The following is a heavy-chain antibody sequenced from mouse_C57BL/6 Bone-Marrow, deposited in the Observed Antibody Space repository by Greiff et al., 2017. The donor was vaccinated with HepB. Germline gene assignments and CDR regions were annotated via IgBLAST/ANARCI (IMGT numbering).Heavy chain of an antibody. D-gene: IGHD2-5*01. CDR3: ARDYSKGFAY. J-gene: IGHJ3*01. V-gene: IGHV1-82*01. CDR2: IFPGDGDT. CDR1: GYAFSSSW. Sequence: VKLVESGPELVKPGASVKISCKASGYAFSSSWMNWVKQRPGKGLEWIGRIFPGDGDTNYNGKFKGKATLTADKSSSTAYMQLSSLTSEDSAVYFCARDYSKGFAYWGQGTLVTVSA.